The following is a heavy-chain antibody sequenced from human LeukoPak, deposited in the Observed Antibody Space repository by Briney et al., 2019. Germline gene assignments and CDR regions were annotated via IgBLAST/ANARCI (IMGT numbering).Heavy chain of an antibody. CDR1: GGSITSYY. Sequence: SETLSLTCTVSGGSITSYYWSWIRQPPGKGLEWIGEINHSGSTNYNPSLKSRVTISVDTSKKQFSLKLSSVTAADTAVYYCVTYYFDSSGPKKNYWGQGTLVTVSS. CDR3: VTYYFDSSGPKKNY. V-gene: IGHV4-34*01. J-gene: IGHJ4*02. D-gene: IGHD3-22*01. CDR2: INHSGST.